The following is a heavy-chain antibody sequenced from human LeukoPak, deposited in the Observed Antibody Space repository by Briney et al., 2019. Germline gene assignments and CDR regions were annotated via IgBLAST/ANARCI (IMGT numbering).Heavy chain of an antibody. CDR3: ARSVYYDSSGRYGMDV. J-gene: IGHJ6*02. V-gene: IGHV1-3*01. CDR1: GYTFTSYA. CDR2: INAGNGNT. Sequence: GASVKVSCKASGYTFTSYAMHWVRQAPGQRLEWMGWINAGNGNTKYSQKFQGRVTITRDTSASTAYMELSSLRSEDTAVYYCARSVYYDSSGRYGMDVWSQGTTVTVSS. D-gene: IGHD3-22*01.